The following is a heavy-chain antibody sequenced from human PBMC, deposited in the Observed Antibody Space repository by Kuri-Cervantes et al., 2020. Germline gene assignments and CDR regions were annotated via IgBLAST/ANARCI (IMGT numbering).Heavy chain of an antibody. V-gene: IGHV1-18*01. D-gene: IGHD6-19*01. Sequence: ASVKVSCKASGYTFTSYGISWVRQAPGQGLEWMGWISAYNGNTNYAQKLQGRVTMTRDTSISTAYMELSRLRSDDTAVYYCARASSGWWENWFDPWGQGTLVTVSS. CDR1: GYTFTSYG. J-gene: IGHJ5*02. CDR3: ARASSGWWENWFDP. CDR2: ISAYNGNT.